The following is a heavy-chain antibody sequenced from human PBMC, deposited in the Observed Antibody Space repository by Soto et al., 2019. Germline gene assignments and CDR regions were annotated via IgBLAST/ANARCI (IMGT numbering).Heavy chain of an antibody. V-gene: IGHV4-30-4*01. CDR3: AREVIPLTTDWYFDL. CDR2: IYDSGST. J-gene: IGHJ2*01. D-gene: IGHD4-17*01. Sequence: PSETLSLTCTVSGGSISGGVGGLYYWGWIRQPPGKGLEWIGYIYDSGSTYYNPSLKSRVTISVDTSKNQFSLRLSSVTAADTAVYYCAREVIPLTTDWYFDLWGRGTLVTVSS. CDR1: GGSISGGVGGLYY.